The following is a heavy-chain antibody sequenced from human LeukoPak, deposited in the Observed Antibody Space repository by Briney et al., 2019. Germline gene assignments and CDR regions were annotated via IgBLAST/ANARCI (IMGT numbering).Heavy chain of an antibody. CDR3: AREGYSYLVYYFDY. CDR1: GFTFSSYW. Sequence: PGGSLRPSCAASGFTFSSYWMSWVRQAPGKGLEWVANIKQDGSEKYYVDSVKGRFTISRDNAKNSLYLQMNSLRAEDTAVYYCAREGYSYLVYYFDYWGQGTLVTVSS. V-gene: IGHV3-7*01. D-gene: IGHD5-18*01. CDR2: IKQDGSEK. J-gene: IGHJ4*02.